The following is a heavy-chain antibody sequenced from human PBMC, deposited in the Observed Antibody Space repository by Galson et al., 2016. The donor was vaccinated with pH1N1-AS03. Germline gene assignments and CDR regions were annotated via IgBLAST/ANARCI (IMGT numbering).Heavy chain of an antibody. J-gene: IGHJ6*02. CDR2: IKQDGSEK. D-gene: IGHD6-13*01. CDR3: KGAAVPYYYYGMDD. Sequence: SLRLSCAASGFIFSNYWMSWVRQPPGKGLEWVANIKQDGSEKYYVDSVKGRFAISRDNAKDSLYMQMNTLRAEDTAVYYCKGAAVPYYYYGMDDWGHGTTVIVSS. V-gene: IGHV3-7*03. CDR1: GFIFSNYW.